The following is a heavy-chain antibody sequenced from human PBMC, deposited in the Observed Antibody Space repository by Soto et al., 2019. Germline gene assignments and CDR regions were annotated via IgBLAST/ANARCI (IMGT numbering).Heavy chain of an antibody. CDR3: ARDPYVAQARHYYGMDV. CDR1: GFTFSDYY. D-gene: IGHD3-16*01. Sequence: PGGSLRLSCAASGFTFSDYYMSWIRQAPGKGLEWVSYISSSGSTIYYADSVKGRFTISRDNAKNSLYLQMNSLRAEDTAVYYCARDPYVAQARHYYGMDVWGQGTTVTVSS. CDR2: ISSSGSTI. J-gene: IGHJ6*02. V-gene: IGHV3-11*01.